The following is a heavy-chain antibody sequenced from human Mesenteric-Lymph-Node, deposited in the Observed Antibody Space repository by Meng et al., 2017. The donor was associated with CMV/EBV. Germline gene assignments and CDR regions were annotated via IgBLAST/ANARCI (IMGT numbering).Heavy chain of an antibody. Sequence: KVSCKGSGYSFTSYWIGWARQMPGKGLEWMGIIYPGDSDTRYSPSFQGQVTISADNSITTASLQWNSLKASDTAIYYCARGSYRAASFDYWGQGTLVTVSS. CDR3: ARGSYRAASFDY. CDR2: IYPGDSDT. V-gene: IGHV5-51*01. D-gene: IGHD6-13*01. CDR1: GYSFTSYW. J-gene: IGHJ4*02.